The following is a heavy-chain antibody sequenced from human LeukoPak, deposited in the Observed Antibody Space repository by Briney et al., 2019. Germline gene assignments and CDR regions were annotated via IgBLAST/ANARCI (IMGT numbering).Heavy chain of an antibody. Sequence: GRSLRLSCVGSGFTFSSHGMHWVRQAPGKGLAWVAVIWYDGSHTYYAESVKGRFTISRDDSKNTLYLQMNSLRAEDTGIYYCARDPQHSMDVWGQGTTVPVSS. V-gene: IGHV3-33*01. CDR3: ARDPQHSMDV. CDR2: IWYDGSHT. D-gene: IGHD5-18*01. CDR1: GFTFSSHG. J-gene: IGHJ6*02.